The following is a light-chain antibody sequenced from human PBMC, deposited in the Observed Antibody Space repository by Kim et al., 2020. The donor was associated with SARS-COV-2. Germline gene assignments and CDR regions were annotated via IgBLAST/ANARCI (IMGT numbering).Light chain of an antibody. V-gene: IGKV3-15*01. CDR2: GAS. CDR3: QQFNNWPLYS. Sequence: VPPGERATLSCRASQSVNSNLAWYQQKPGQAPRLLIYGASTRASGVPARFSGSGSGTEFTLTISSLQSEDFAVYYCQQFNNWPLYSFGQGTKLEI. CDR1: QSVNSN. J-gene: IGKJ2*03.